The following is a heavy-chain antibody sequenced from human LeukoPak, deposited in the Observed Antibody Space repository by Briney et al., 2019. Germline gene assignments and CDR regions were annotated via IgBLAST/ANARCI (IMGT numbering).Heavy chain of an antibody. J-gene: IGHJ4*02. CDR2: ISGSGATT. CDR3: TTDPKLRRDC. Sequence: GGSLRLSCAAAGFTLSSNTVSWVRQAPGKGLEGVSIISGSGATTNYADSVKGRFTISRDNSRDTLYLQMHSLKTEDTAVYYCTTDPKLRRDCWGQGTLVTVSS. D-gene: IGHD3-10*01. CDR1: GFTLSSNT. V-gene: IGHV3-23*01.